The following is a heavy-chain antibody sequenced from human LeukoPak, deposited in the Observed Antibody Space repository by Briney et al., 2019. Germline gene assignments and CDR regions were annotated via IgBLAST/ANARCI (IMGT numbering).Heavy chain of an antibody. V-gene: IGHV3-33*06. CDR3: AKDGRSTSVRSWNDY. D-gene: IGHD2-2*01. Sequence: PGGSLRLSCAASGFIFSSYGMHWVRQAPGKGLEWVAVIWYDGDNKYYAGSVKGRFTLSRDNSKDTVYLQMNSLRADDTAVYYCAKDGRSTSVRSWNDYWGQGTLVTVSS. CDR1: GFIFSSYG. CDR2: IWYDGDNK. J-gene: IGHJ4*02.